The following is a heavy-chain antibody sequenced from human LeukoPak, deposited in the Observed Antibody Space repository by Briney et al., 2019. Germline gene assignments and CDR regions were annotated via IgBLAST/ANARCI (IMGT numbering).Heavy chain of an antibody. D-gene: IGHD1/OR15-1a*01. CDR1: GFTLSYYW. V-gene: IGHV3-74*01. Sequence: GGSLRLSCAASGFTLSYYWMHWVRHGPGKGLVWVSTINGDGSSTNYADSVKGRFTISRDNAKNTLYLEMNSLRVEDTAVYYCARDPRNKGFDPWGQGTLVPVSS. CDR3: ARDPRNKGFDP. J-gene: IGHJ5*02. CDR2: INGDGSST.